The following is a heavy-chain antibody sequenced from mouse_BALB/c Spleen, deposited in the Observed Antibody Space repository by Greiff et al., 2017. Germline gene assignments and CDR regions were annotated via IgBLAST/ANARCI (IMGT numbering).Heavy chain of an antibody. V-gene: IGHV14-3*02. CDR1: GFNIKDTY. D-gene: IGHD4-1*01. Sequence: VQLQQPGAELVKPGASVKLSCTASGFNIKDTYMHWVKQRPEQGLEWIGRIDPANGNTKYDPKFPGKATITADTSSNTAYLQLSSLTSEDTAVYYCARWGWDDAMDYWGQGTSVTVSS. CDR2: IDPANGNT. CDR3: ARWGWDDAMDY. J-gene: IGHJ4*01.